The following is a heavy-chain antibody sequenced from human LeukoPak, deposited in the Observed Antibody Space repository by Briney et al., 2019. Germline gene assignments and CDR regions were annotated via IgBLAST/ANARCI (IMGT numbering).Heavy chain of an antibody. J-gene: IGHJ5*02. V-gene: IGHV1-46*01. Sequence: ASVKVSCKASGYTFTSYYMHWVRQAPGQGLEWMGIINPSGGSTSYAQKLQGRVTMTTDTSTSTAYMELRSLRSDDTAVYYCAREEYYYGSGSYYRQSNWFDPWGQGTLVTVSS. D-gene: IGHD3-10*01. CDR1: GYTFTSYY. CDR2: INPSGGST. CDR3: AREEYYYGSGSYYRQSNWFDP.